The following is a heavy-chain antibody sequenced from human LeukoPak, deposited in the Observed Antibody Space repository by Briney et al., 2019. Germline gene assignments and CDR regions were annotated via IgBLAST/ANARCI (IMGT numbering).Heavy chain of an antibody. J-gene: IGHJ4*02. V-gene: IGHV3-53*01. Sequence: GGSLRLSCAASGFTVSSNYMSWVRQAPGKGLEWVSLIFSGGDTYYADSVKGRLTISRDNSKNTLYLHMNSLRADDTAMYYCARGGVIAATPTYWGQGTLVTVSS. CDR2: IFSGGDT. CDR3: ARGGVIAATPTY. CDR1: GFTVSSNY. D-gene: IGHD2-15*01.